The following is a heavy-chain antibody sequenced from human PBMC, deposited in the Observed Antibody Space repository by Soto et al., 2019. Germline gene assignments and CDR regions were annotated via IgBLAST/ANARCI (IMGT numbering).Heavy chain of an antibody. CDR2: INTNSRYI. Sequence: EVQLVESGGGLVKPGGSLRLSCAASGFTFSSHRMNWVRQAPGKGLEWVSSINTNSRYIYYADSVKGRFTISRDNAKNSVYLQMNSLRVEDTAVYYCTREAGDEAFDLWGRGTLVTVSS. V-gene: IGHV3-21*06. CDR3: TREAGDEAFDL. J-gene: IGHJ2*01. D-gene: IGHD3-16*01. CDR1: GFTFSSHR.